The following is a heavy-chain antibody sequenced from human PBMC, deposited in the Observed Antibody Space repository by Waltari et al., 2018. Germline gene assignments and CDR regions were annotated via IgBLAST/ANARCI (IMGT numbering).Heavy chain of an antibody. CDR3: AREEGSYGH. D-gene: IGHD3-16*01. V-gene: IGHV4-61*02. CDR2: IHSSGIS. J-gene: IGHJ4*02. Sequence: QVQLQESGTVLVKPSQTLSLTCTASGDSISSGTYFWSWIRQPAGKGLEWIGRIHSSGISNYNPSLSRRVTMSVDTSKNQFSLSLTSVTAADTAIYYCAREEGSYGHWGLGTLVTVSS. CDR1: GDSISSGTYF.